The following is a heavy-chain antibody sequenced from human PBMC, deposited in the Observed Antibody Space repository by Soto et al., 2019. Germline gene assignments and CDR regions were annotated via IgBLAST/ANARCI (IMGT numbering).Heavy chain of an antibody. J-gene: IGHJ6*02. D-gene: IGHD3-10*01. CDR2: IYDSGST. V-gene: IGHV4-30-4*01. CDR3: ARGGNYYGLRV. CDR1: GGSISSGDYY. Sequence: QVQLQESGPGLVKPSQTLSLTCTVSGGSISSGDYYWSWIRQPPGKGLEWIGYIYDSGSTYYNASLKSRVTISLDTSKNQFSLKLTSVSAADTAMYYCARGGNYYGLRVWGQGTTVTVS.